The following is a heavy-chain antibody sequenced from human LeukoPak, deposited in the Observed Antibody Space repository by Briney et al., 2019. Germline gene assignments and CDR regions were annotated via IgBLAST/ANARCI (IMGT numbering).Heavy chain of an antibody. CDR1: GGTFSSYA. J-gene: IGHJ4*02. CDR2: IIPIFGTA. Sequence: GASVKVSCKASGGTFSSYAISWVRQAPGQGLEWMGGIIPIFGTANYAQKFQGRVTITADESTSTAYMELSSLRSEDTAVYYCARDKSSGSGSYSTGFDYWGQGTLVTVSS. V-gene: IGHV1-69*13. CDR3: ARDKSSGSGSYSTGFDY. D-gene: IGHD3-10*01.